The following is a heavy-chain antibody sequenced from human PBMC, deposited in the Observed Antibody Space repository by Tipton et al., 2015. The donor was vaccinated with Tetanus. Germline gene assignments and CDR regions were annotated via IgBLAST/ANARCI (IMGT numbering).Heavy chain of an antibody. CDR1: GGSFSDSY. V-gene: IGHV4-34*01. D-gene: IGHD3-10*01. CDR3: ARGDYYGSGTYDV. CDR2: INHSGTT. Sequence: TLSLTCAVSGGSFSDSYWSWIRQLPGKGLEWIGEINHSGTTYYNPSLKSRVTLSLDTTKKQVSLKLSSVTAADTAVYYCARGDYYGSGTYDVWGQGTTVTVAS. J-gene: IGHJ6*02.